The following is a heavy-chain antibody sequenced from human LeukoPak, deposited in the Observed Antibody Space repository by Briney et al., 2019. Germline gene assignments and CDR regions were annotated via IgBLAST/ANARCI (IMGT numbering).Heavy chain of an antibody. CDR1: GFSITTGYY. D-gene: IGHD6-25*01. Sequence: SETLSLTCSVSGFSITTGYYWAWIRQPPGKGLEWIGTIFRIGSSYFNPSLKSRVTISVDTSKNQFSLKLSSVTAADTVLYYCARVIDVAASGYFDSWGQGTQVTVSS. J-gene: IGHJ4*02. CDR3: ARVIDVAASGYFDS. CDR2: IFRIGSS. V-gene: IGHV4-38-2*02.